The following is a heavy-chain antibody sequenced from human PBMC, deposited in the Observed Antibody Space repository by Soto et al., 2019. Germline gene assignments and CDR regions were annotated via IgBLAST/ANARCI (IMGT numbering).Heavy chain of an antibody. Sequence: SETLSLTCTVSGGSISSGDYYWSWIRQPPGKGLEWIGYIYYSGSTYYNPSLKSRVTISVDTSKNQFSLKLSSVTAADTVVYYCARDRVVIIPYYYYGMDVWGQGTTVTVSS. V-gene: IGHV4-30-4*01. CDR2: IYYSGST. CDR1: GGSISSGDYY. CDR3: ARDRVVIIPYYYYGMDV. J-gene: IGHJ6*02. D-gene: IGHD3-3*01.